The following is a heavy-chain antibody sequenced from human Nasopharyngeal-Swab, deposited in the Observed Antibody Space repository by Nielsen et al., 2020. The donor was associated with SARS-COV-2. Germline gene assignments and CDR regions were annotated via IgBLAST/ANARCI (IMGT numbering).Heavy chain of an antibody. Sequence: GGSLRLSCAASGFTFSNAWMHWVRQAPGKGLEWVSRISSDGSTTSYADSVRGRFTISRDNAKNTLYLQMNSLRAEDTAVYYCARGGNIRGWYSSSPFDYWGPGTLVTVSS. D-gene: IGHD6-13*01. CDR1: GFTFSNAW. V-gene: IGHV3-74*01. CDR2: ISSDGSTT. J-gene: IGHJ4*02. CDR3: ARGGNIRGWYSSSPFDY.